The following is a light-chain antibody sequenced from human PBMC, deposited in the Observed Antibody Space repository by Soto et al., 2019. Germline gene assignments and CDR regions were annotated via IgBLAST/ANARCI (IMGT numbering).Light chain of an antibody. CDR1: SSELAGYNY. CDR2: EVS. Sequence: QSVLTQPPSVSGSPGQSITISCTGTSSELAGYNYVSWYQQHPGKAPKLMIYEVSNRPSGVSNRFSGSKSGNTASLTISALQAEDEADYYCSSYTSSSTLRVFGTGTKVTVL. CDR3: SSYTSSSTLRV. V-gene: IGLV2-14*01. J-gene: IGLJ1*01.